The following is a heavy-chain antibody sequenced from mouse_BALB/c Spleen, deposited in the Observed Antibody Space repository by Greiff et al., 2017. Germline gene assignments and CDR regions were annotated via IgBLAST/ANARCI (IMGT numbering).Heavy chain of an antibody. D-gene: IGHD4-1*01. CDR1: GYNFTSYW. J-gene: IGHJ2*01. CDR3: ARSGTGTGFDY. Sequence: QVQLQQPGAELVKPGTSVKLSCKASGYNFTSYWINWVKLRPGQGLEWIGDIYPGSVSTNYNEKFKSKATLTVDTSSSTAYMQLSSLASEDSALYYCARSGTGTGFDYWGQGTTLTVSS. CDR2: IYPGSVST. V-gene: IGHV1-55*01.